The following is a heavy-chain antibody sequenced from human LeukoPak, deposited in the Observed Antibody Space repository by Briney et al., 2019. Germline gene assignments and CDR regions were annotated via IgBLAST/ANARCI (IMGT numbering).Heavy chain of an antibody. CDR1: GYTFTSYA. Sequence: ASVKVSCKASGYTFTSYAMNWVRQGPGQGLERMGWINTNTGNPTYAQGFTGRFVFSLDTSVSTAYLQISSLQAEDTAVYYCARSITIFEGYYYMDVWGKGTTVTVSS. V-gene: IGHV7-4-1*02. D-gene: IGHD3-3*01. CDR3: ARSITIFEGYYYMDV. J-gene: IGHJ6*03. CDR2: INTNTGNP.